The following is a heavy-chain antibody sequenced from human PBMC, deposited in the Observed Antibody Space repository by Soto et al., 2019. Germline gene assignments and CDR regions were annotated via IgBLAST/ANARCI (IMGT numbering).Heavy chain of an antibody. CDR2: ISYEGSIT. CDR3: ARDKGQQLVLTWLDP. D-gene: IGHD6-13*01. V-gene: IGHV3-30*04. J-gene: IGHJ5*02. Sequence: QVQLVESGGGVVQPGRSLRLSCAASGFTFSGFTMHWVRQAPGKGLEWVAFISYEGSITSYADSVKGRFTVSRDNLKDTLFLQMNSLRTDDTAVYYCARDKGQQLVLTWLDPWGQGTLVTVSS. CDR1: GFTFSGFT.